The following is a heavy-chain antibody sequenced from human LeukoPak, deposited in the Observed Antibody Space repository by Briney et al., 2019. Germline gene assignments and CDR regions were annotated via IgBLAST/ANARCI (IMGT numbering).Heavy chain of an antibody. CDR3: ARYPFSTTLND. D-gene: IGHD3-3*02. J-gene: IGHJ4*02. V-gene: IGHV4-59*12. CDR1: GDSITDYY. CDR2: VSYSGNT. Sequence: SETLSLTCTVSGDSITDYYWSWIRQPPGKGLEWIVYVSYSGNTYYNESLKSRVTISIDTSKNQFSLKLSSVTAADTAVYYCARYPFSTTLNDWGQGTLVTVSS.